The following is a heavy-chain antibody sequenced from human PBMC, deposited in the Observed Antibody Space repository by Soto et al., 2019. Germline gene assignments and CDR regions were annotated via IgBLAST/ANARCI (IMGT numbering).Heavy chain of an antibody. Sequence: EVQLLESGGGLVQPGGSLRLSCAASGFTFSSYAMSWVRQAPGKGLEWVSGISGSGGSTYYADSVKGRFTISRDNSKNSLYLQMNSLRAEDTAVYYCAKGFEWSSIQLWLPGAFDIWGQGTMVTVSP. CDR3: AKGFEWSSIQLWLPGAFDI. D-gene: IGHD5-18*01. V-gene: IGHV3-23*01. CDR2: ISGSGGST. J-gene: IGHJ3*02. CDR1: GFTFSSYA.